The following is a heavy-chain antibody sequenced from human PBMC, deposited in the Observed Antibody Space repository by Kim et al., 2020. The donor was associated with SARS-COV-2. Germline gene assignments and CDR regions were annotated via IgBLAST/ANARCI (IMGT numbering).Heavy chain of an antibody. CDR2: ISYDGSNK. J-gene: IGHJ4*02. V-gene: IGHV3-30*04. D-gene: IGHD3-22*01. CDR1: GFTFSSYA. CDR3: ARDHYDSSVDY. Sequence: GGSLRLSCAASGFTFSSYAMHWVRQAPGKGLEWVAVISYDGSNKYYADSVKGRFTISRDNSKNTLYLQMNSLRAEDTAVYYCARDHYDSSVDYWGQGTLV.